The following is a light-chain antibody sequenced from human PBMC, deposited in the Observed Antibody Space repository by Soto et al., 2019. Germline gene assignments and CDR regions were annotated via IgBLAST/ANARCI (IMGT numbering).Light chain of an antibody. CDR1: QSISSW. J-gene: IGKJ1*01. CDR3: QEYKSYQGT. V-gene: IGKV1-5*01. CDR2: YAS. Sequence: DIQMTQSPSTLSASVGDRVTITCRGSQSISSWLAWYQQRPGKAPNLLIYYASSLESGVPSRFSGRGSGTEFTLIISSLQPEDFATYYCQEYKSYQGTFGQGTKVDIK.